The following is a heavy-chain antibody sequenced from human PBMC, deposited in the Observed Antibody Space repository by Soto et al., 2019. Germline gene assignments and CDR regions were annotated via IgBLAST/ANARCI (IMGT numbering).Heavy chain of an antibody. V-gene: IGHV3-23*01. CDR1: GFTFNNHA. CDR2: ISGSGDNT. CDR3: VRDWSGNACPCLDV. Sequence: GGSLRLSCAASGFTFNNHAMTWVRQAPGKGLEWVSSISGSGDNTHYADSVKGRFTISRDNSKNMLYVQLKGLRGEDTAVYYCVRDWSGNACPCLDVWGQGTTVTVSS. D-gene: IGHD3-3*01. J-gene: IGHJ6*01.